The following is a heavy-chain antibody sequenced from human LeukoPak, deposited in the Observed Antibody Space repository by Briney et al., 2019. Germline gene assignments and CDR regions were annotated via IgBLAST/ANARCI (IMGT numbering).Heavy chain of an antibody. V-gene: IGHV3-73*01. CDR2: IRSKANSYAT. J-gene: IGHJ4*02. CDR3: TRLIDCSGGSCY. CDR1: GFTFSGSA. Sequence: GGSLRLSCAASGFTFSGSAMHWVRQASGQGLEWVGRIRSKANSYATAYAASVKGRFTISRDDSKNTAYLQMNSLKTEDTAVYYCTRLIDCSGGSCYWGQGTLVTVSS. D-gene: IGHD2-15*01.